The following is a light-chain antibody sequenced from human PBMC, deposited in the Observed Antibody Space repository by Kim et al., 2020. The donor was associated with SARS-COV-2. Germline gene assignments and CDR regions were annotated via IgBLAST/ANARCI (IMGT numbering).Light chain of an antibody. CDR3: QQYNRWPPIT. J-gene: IGKJ5*01. V-gene: IGKV3-15*01. Sequence: EIVMTQSPATLSVSPGERAILSCRASQSISNNLAWYQQKPGQAPRILMYAASTRATGIPDRFSGSGSGTEFTLTISSLRSEDFAVYYCQQYNRWPPITFGQGTRLEIK. CDR1: QSISNN. CDR2: AAS.